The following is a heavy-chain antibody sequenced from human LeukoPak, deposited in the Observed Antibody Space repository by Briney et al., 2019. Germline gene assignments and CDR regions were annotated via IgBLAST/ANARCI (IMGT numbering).Heavy chain of an antibody. D-gene: IGHD2/OR15-2a*01. CDR3: ARNSISLDY. V-gene: IGHV3-21*01. Sequence: PGGSLRLSCAASGFTFSNAWMSWVRQAPGKGLEWVSSISSSSSYIYYADSVKGRFTISRDNAKNSLYLQMNSLRAEDTAVYYCARNSISLDYWGQGTLVTVSS. J-gene: IGHJ4*02. CDR1: GFTFSNAW. CDR2: ISSSSSYI.